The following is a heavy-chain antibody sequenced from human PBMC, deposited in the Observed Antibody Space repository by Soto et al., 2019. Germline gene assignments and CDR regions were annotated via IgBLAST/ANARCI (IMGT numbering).Heavy chain of an antibody. CDR3: ARVRRGYSYGYDY. CDR2: IYYSGST. CDR1: GGSLSSSSDY. Sequence: PSETLSLTCTVSGGSLSSSSDYWGWIRQPPGKGLEWIGSIYYSGSTYYNPSLKSRVTISVDTSKNQFSLKLSSVTAADTAVYYCARVRRGYSYGYDYWGQGTLVTVS. J-gene: IGHJ4*02. V-gene: IGHV4-39*07. D-gene: IGHD5-18*01.